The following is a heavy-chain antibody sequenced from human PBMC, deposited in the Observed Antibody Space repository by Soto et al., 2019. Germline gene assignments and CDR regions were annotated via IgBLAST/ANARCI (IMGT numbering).Heavy chain of an antibody. D-gene: IGHD3-16*02. Sequence: GGSLRLSCAASGFTFSSYWMHWVRQAPGKGLVWVSRINSDGSSTSYADSVKGRFTISRDNARNTLYLQMNSLRAEDTAVYYCARVDYDYVWGSYRYSDYWGQGILVTVSS. CDR2: INSDGSST. J-gene: IGHJ4*02. CDR1: GFTFSSYW. CDR3: ARVDYDYVWGSYRYSDY. V-gene: IGHV3-74*01.